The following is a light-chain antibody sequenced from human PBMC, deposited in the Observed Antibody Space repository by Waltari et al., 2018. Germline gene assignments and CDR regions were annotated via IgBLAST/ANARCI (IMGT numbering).Light chain of an antibody. J-gene: IGKJ2*01. CDR3: QQSYSTPRT. V-gene: IGKV1-39*01. CDR2: AAS. CDR1: QSISSY. Sequence: DIQMTQSPSSLSASVGDRVTITCRASQSISSYLNWYQQKPGKAPKLLIYAASSLQSGVPSRFSGSGSGTDFTLTINSLQPEDFATYYCQQSYSTPRTFGQGTKLEIK.